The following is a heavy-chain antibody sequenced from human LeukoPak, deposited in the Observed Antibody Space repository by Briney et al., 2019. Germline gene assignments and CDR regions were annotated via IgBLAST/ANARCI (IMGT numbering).Heavy chain of an antibody. CDR1: GFTFSAYE. CDR2: ISGRGGTI. CDR3: AKEFTPESSGFDAFVI. D-gene: IGHD6-19*01. V-gene: IGHV3-48*03. J-gene: IGHJ3*02. Sequence: PGGSLRLSCAASGFTFSAYEMDWVRQAPGKGLEWVSYISGRGGTIYYADSVRGRFTISRDNAKNSLYLQMNSLRAEDTAVYYCAKEFTPESSGFDAFVIWGQGTMVTVSS.